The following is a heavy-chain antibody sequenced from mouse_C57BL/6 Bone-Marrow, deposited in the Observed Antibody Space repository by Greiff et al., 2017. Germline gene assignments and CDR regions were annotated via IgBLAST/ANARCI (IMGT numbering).Heavy chain of an antibody. CDR1: GYTFTSYW. CDR2: IDPSDSST. J-gene: IGHJ2*01. V-gene: IGHV1-50*01. Sequence: QVQLQQSGAELVKPGASVKLSCKASGYTFTSYWMQWVKQRPGQGLEWIGEIDPSDSSTNYNQKFKGKATLTVDTSSSTAYMQLSSLTSEDSAVYYCASAPYYFDYWGQGTTLTVSS. CDR3: ASAPYYFDY.